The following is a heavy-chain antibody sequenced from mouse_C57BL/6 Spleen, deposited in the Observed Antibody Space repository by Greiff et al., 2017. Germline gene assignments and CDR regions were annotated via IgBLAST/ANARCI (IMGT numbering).Heavy chain of an antibody. V-gene: IGHV3-6*01. CDR2: ISYDGSN. CDR3: ARRYGSSLYYAMDD. CDR1: GYSITSGYY. Sequence: EVQLQQSGPGLVQPSQSLSLTCSVTGYSITSGYYWNWIRQFPGNKLEWMGYISYDGSNNYNPSLKNRISITRDTSKNQFFLKLNSVTTEDTATYYCARRYGSSLYYAMDDWGQGTSVTVSS. J-gene: IGHJ4*01. D-gene: IGHD1-1*01.